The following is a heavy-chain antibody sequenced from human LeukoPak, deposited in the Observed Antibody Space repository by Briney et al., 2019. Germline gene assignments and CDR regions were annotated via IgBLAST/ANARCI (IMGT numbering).Heavy chain of an antibody. CDR3: ARGRYSSGFDY. D-gene: IGHD6-19*01. Sequence: PSGTLSLTCAVSGGSISSSNWWSWVRQAPGKGLEWVSYISSSGSTIYYADSVKGRFTISRDNAKNSLYLQMNSLRAEDTAVYYCARGRYSSGFDYWGQGTLVTVSS. V-gene: IGHV3-48*03. J-gene: IGHJ4*02. CDR1: GGSISSSN. CDR2: ISSSGSTI.